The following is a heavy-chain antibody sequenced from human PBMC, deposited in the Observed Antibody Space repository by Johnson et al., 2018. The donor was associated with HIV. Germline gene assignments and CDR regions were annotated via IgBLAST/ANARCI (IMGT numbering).Heavy chain of an antibody. D-gene: IGHD2-15*01. V-gene: IGHV3-53*01. J-gene: IGHJ3*02. CDR2: INWNGGST. Sequence: VQLVESGGGLTQPGGSLRLSCADSGFTVSSNYISWVRQAPGKGLEWVSGINWNGGSTGYADSVKGRFTISRDNAKNSLYLQMNSLRAEDTAVYYCARDSVILVDGAFDIWGQGTMVTVSS. CDR3: ARDSVILVDGAFDI. CDR1: GFTVSSNY.